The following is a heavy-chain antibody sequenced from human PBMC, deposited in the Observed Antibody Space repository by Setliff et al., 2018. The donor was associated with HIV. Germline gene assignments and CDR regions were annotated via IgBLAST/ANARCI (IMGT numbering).Heavy chain of an antibody. Sequence: SVKVSCKASGNTFSSYGITWVRQAPGQGLEWMGGTTPLLGTTNYAQKFQDRVTITADESTNTAYMELGSLTFEDAAIYYCARTRTMVRGVPYYFDSWGQGTLVTVSS. V-gene: IGHV1-69*13. D-gene: IGHD3-10*01. CDR1: GNTFSSYG. CDR2: TTPLLGTT. CDR3: ARTRTMVRGVPYYFDS. J-gene: IGHJ4*02.